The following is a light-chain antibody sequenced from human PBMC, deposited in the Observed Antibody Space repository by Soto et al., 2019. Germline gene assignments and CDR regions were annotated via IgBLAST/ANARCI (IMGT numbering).Light chain of an antibody. CDR1: SSNIGSNS. V-gene: IGLV1-44*01. J-gene: IGLJ2*01. CDR2: GND. Sequence: QSVLTQPPSASGTPGQRVTISCSGSSSNIGSNSVYWYHQLPGTDPKLLIYGNDERPSGVPDRFSGSKSCTSASLAISGLQSDDEADYYCAAWDDSLNGVLFGGGTKLTVL. CDR3: AAWDDSLNGVL.